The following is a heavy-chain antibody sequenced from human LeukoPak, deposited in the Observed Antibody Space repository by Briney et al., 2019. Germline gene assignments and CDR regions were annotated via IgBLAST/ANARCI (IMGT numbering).Heavy chain of an antibody. CDR1: GFTFSSYA. CDR2: ISGSGGST. J-gene: IGHJ6*03. D-gene: IGHD2-2*01. Sequence: GGSLRLSCAASGFTFSSYAMSWVRQAPGKGLEWVSAISGSGGSTYYADSVKGRFTISRDNSKNTLYLQMNSLRAEDTAVYYCAKGPGYCSSTSCPFPVYYYYYMDVWGKGTTVIVSS. V-gene: IGHV3-23*01. CDR3: AKGPGYCSSTSCPFPVYYYYYMDV.